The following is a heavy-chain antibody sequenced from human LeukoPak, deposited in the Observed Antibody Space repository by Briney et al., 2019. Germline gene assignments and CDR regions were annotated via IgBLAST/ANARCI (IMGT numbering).Heavy chain of an antibody. D-gene: IGHD6-19*01. CDR2: INTNTGNP. Sequence: ASVKVSCKASGYTFTSYAMNWVRQAPGQGLEWMGWINTNTGNPTYAQGFTGRFVFPLDTSVSTAYLQISSLKAEDTAVYYCAREHPYSSGWYVYYYYYMDVWGKGTTVTVSS. CDR1: GYTFTSYA. V-gene: IGHV7-4-1*02. J-gene: IGHJ6*03. CDR3: AREHPYSSGWYVYYYYYMDV.